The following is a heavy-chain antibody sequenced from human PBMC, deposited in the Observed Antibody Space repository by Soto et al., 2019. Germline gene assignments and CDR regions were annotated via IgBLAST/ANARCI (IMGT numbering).Heavy chain of an antibody. CDR3: AREREDIVVVPAAMSGYYYYMDV. Sequence: SETLSLTCTVSGGSISSYYWSWIRQPPGKGLEWIGYIYYSGSTNYNPSLKSRVTISVDTSKNQFSLKLSSVTAADTAVYYCAREREDIVVVPAAMSGYYYYMDVWGKGTTVTVSS. CDR2: IYYSGST. D-gene: IGHD2-2*01. CDR1: GGSISSYY. J-gene: IGHJ6*03. V-gene: IGHV4-59*01.